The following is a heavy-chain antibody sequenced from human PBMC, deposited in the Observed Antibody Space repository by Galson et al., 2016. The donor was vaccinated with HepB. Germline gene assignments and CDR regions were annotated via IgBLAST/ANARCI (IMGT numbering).Heavy chain of an antibody. CDR1: GFSFRSHA. V-gene: IGHV3-30-3*01. J-gene: IGHJ4*02. Sequence: SLRLSCAASGFSFRSHAMHWVRQAPGKGLEWVAVISHDGNNKCYADSVKGRFTISRDNSKNTLYVQMSSLRPEDTAVYYCARDRGRSSWYSNFDYWGQGTLVTVSS. CDR3: ARDRGRSSWYSNFDY. D-gene: IGHD6-13*01. CDR2: ISHDGNNK.